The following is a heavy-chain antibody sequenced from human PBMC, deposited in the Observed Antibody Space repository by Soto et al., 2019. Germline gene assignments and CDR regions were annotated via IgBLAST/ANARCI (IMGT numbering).Heavy chain of an antibody. Sequence: QVQLVQSGAEVKKPGASVKVSCKASGYTFTSYYMHWVRQAPGQGLEWMGIINPSGGSTSYAQKFQGRVTMTRDTSTSTVYMELSSLRSEDTAVYYCARDREEGSYYYDSRDYYYGMDVWGQGTTVTVSS. CDR1: GYTFTSYY. CDR3: ARDREEGSYYYDSRDYYYGMDV. D-gene: IGHD3-22*01. J-gene: IGHJ6*02. CDR2: INPSGGST. V-gene: IGHV1-46*01.